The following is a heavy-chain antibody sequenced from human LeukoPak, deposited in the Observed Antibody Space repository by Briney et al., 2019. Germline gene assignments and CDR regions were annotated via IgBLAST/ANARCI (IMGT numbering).Heavy chain of an antibody. CDR1: GYSFTSYW. CDR3: ATAASMTTVNAASDY. Sequence: GESLKISCKDSGYSFTSYWIGWVRQMPGKGLEWMGIIYPGDSDTRYSPSFQGQVTISADKSISTAYLQWSSLKASDTAMYYCATAASMTTVNAASDYWGQGTLVTVSS. CDR2: IYPGDSDT. V-gene: IGHV5-51*01. D-gene: IGHD4-17*01. J-gene: IGHJ4*02.